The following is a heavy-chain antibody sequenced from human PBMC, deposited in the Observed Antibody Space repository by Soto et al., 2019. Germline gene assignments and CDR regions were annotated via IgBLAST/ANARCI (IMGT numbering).Heavy chain of an antibody. Sequence: QVQLVESGGGVVQPGRSLRLSCAASGFTFSSYGMHWVRQAPGKGLEWVAVIWYDGSNKYYADSVKGRFTISRDNSKNTLYLQMNSLRAEDTAVYYCAREYYYDSSGAHWYFDLWGRGTLVTVSS. V-gene: IGHV3-33*01. CDR2: IWYDGSNK. J-gene: IGHJ2*01. CDR3: AREYYYDSSGAHWYFDL. D-gene: IGHD3-22*01. CDR1: GFTFSSYG.